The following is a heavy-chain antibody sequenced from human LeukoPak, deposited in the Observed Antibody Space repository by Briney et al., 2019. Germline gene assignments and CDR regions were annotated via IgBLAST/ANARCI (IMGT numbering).Heavy chain of an antibody. CDR1: GFTFSSYS. CDR2: ISSSSSTI. V-gene: IGHV3-48*02. CDR3: ASHLYCSGGSCRSTFDY. J-gene: IGHJ4*02. Sequence: PGGSLRLSCAASGFTFSSYSMNWVRQAPGKGLEWVSYISSSSSTIYYADSVKGRFTISRDNAKSSLYLQMNSLRDEDTAVYYCASHLYCSGGSCRSTFDYWGQGTLVTVSS. D-gene: IGHD2-15*01.